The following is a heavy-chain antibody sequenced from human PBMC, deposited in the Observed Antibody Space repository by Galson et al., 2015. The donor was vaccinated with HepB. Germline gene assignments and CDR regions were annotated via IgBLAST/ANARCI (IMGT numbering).Heavy chain of an antibody. J-gene: IGHJ3*02. D-gene: IGHD3-16*01. V-gene: IGHV3-69-1*01. CDR3: ARGRDYAFDI. CDR1: GFAFSDSA. CDR2: ISTSGVV. Sequence: SLRLSCAASGFAFSDSAIHWVRQAPGKGLEWLSFISTSGVVSYADSVKGRLTISRDTVKNSLYLQMNSLRAEDTAMYYCARGRDYAFDIWGLGTMVTVSS.